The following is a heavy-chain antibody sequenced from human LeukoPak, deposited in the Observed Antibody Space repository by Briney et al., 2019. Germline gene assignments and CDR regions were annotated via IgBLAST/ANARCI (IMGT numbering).Heavy chain of an antibody. CDR3: ARPIRGYSYNY. J-gene: IGHJ4*02. V-gene: IGHV4-39*07. D-gene: IGHD5-18*01. CDR2: IYYSGST. CDR1: GGSISSSSYY. Sequence: SETLSLTCTVSGGSISSSSYYWGWIRQPPGKGLEWIGSIYYSGSTYYNPSLKGRVTISVDTSKNQFSLKLSSVTAADTAVYYCARPIRGYSYNYWGQGTLVTVSS.